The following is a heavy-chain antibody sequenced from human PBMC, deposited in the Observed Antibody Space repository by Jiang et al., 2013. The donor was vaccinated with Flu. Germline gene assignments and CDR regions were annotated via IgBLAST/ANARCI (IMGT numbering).Heavy chain of an antibody. CDR2: INHSGST. Sequence: LLKPSETLSLTCAVYGGSFSGYYWSWIRQPPGKGLEWIGEINHSGSTNYNPSLKSRVTISVDTSKNQFSLKLSSVTAADTAVYYCARATGSIFAAVRYYYYYGMDVWGKGTTVTVSS. CDR1: GGSFSGYY. J-gene: IGHJ6*04. V-gene: IGHV4-34*01. D-gene: IGHD3-3*01. CDR3: ARATGSIFAAVRYYYYYGMDV.